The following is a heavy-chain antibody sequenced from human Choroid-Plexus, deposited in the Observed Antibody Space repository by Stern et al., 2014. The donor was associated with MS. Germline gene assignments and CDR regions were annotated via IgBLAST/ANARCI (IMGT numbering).Heavy chain of an antibody. J-gene: IGHJ4*02. CDR2: ISYAGSDK. CDR3: AKDRQWSTYFFDY. CDR1: GFTFSNFG. V-gene: IGHV3-30*18. Sequence: VQLLESGGGVAQPGRPLILSCAASGFTFSNFGMHWVRQAPGKGLEWVALISYAGSDKYYADSVKGRFPIFRDNSKNTLYMHMNSLRAEDTAVYYCAKDRQWSTYFFDYWGQGSRVTVSS. D-gene: IGHD2-15*01.